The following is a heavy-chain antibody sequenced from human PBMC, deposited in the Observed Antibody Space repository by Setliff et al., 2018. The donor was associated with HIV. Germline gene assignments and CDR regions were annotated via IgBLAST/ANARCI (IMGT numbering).Heavy chain of an antibody. CDR1: GFTFSSYW. J-gene: IGHJ6*02. CDR2: ISWNSGSI. D-gene: IGHD3-10*01. CDR3: ARSYYGSTTAYGMDA. V-gene: IGHV3-48*04. Sequence: GGSLRLSCAASGFTFSSYWMSWVRQAPGKGLEWVSGISWNSGSIGYVDSAKGRFTISRDNAKKSLYLQMDSLRAEDTAVYYCARSYYGSTTAYGMDAWGQGTAVTVSS.